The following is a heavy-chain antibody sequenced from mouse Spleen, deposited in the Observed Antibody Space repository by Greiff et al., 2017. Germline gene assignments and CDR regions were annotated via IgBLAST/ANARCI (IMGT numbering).Heavy chain of an antibody. CDR1: GFTFSDYY. J-gene: IGHJ2*01. CDR3: ARSAYYGNYVGY. CDR2: ISDGGSYT. D-gene: IGHD2-10*01. Sequence: EVQLQESGGGLVKPGGSLKLSCAASGFTFSDYYMYWVRQTPEKRLEWVATISDGGSYTYYPDSVKGRFTISRDNAKNNLYLQMSSLKSEDTAMYYCARSAYYGNYVGYWGQGTTLTVSS. V-gene: IGHV5-4*02.